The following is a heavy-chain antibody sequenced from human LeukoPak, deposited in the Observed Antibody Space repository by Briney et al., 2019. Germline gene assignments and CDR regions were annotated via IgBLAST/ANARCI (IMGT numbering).Heavy chain of an antibody. CDR1: DRAISTYY. CDR2: INNGGIT. J-gene: IGHJ5*02. Sequence: SSETLSLTCSVSDRAISTYYWNWLRQVPGKGLEWIGFINNGGITNSNPSLKSRVTLSIDTSKSQVSLKLTSVTAADTAVYYCASGTIFGVISSCPFQSWGQGTQVSVST. V-gene: IGHV4-59*01. D-gene: IGHD3-3*01. CDR3: ASGTIFGVISSCPFQS.